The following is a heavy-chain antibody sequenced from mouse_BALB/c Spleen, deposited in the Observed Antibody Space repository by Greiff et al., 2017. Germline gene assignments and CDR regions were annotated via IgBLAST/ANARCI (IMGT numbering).Heavy chain of an antibody. CDR3: ARGDYDWYFDV. V-gene: IGHV1-14*01. J-gene: IGHJ1*01. Sequence: VQLKESGPELVKPGASVKMSCKASGYTFTSYVMHWVKQKPGQGLEWIGYINPYNDGTKYNEKFKGKATLTSDKSSSTAYMELSSLTSEDSAVYYCARGDYDWYFDVWGAGTTVTVSS. CDR1: GYTFTSYV. D-gene: IGHD2-4*01. CDR2: INPYNDGT.